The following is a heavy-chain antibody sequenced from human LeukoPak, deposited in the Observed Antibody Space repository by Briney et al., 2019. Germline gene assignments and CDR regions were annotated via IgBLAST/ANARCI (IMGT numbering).Heavy chain of an antibody. CDR2: ISYDGSNK. CDR1: GFTFSSYA. CDR3: ARDLIPHPTYYYYGMDV. J-gene: IGHJ6*04. V-gene: IGHV3-30*04. D-gene: IGHD2-2*02. Sequence: PGGSLRLSRAASGFTFSSYAMHWVRQAPGKGLEWVAVISYDGSNKYYADSVKGRFTISRDNSKNTLYLQMNSLRAEDTAVYYCARDLIPHPTYYYYGMDVWGKGTTVTVSS.